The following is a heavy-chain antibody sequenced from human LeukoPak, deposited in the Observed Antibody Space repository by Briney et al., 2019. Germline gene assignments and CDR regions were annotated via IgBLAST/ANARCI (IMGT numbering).Heavy chain of an antibody. CDR2: FSGSGGTT. D-gene: IGHD1-1*01. V-gene: IGHV3-23*01. J-gene: IGHJ3*02. CDR1: GFTFSSYA. CDR3: TKDLGTRSVHDGFDI. Sequence: QAGGSLRLSCAASGFTFSSYAMNWVRQAPGRGLEWVSGFSGSGGTTYYADSVKGRFTISRDNSKNTLYLQMNSLRAEDTAVYYCTKDLGTRSVHDGFDIWGHGTMVMVSS.